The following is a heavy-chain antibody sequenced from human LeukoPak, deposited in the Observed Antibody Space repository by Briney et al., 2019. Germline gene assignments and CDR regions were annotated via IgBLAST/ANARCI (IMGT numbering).Heavy chain of an antibody. D-gene: IGHD2-2*01. Sequence: GGSLRLSCAASGFTFSSYSMNWVRQAPGKGLEWISYIGISSGNTKYADSVKGRFTISGDKAKNSVYLQMISLRVEDTAVYYCARDTKYAFDNWGQGTLVTVSS. CDR3: ARDTKYAFDN. J-gene: IGHJ4*02. V-gene: IGHV3-48*01. CDR1: GFTFSSYS. CDR2: IGISSGNT.